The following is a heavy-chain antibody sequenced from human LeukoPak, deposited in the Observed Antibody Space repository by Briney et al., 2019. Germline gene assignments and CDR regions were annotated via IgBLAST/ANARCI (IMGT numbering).Heavy chain of an antibody. J-gene: IGHJ4*02. V-gene: IGHV4-39*07. D-gene: IGHD3-3*01. CDR2: IYYSGST. CDR1: GGSISSSSYY. Sequence: SETLSLTCTVSGGSISSSSYYWGWIRQPPGKGLEWIGSIYYSGSTYYKPSLKSRVTISVDTSNNQFSLKLSSVTAADTAVYYCARAPSYDFWSGYPYYFDYWGQGTLVTVSS. CDR3: ARAPSYDFWSGYPYYFDY.